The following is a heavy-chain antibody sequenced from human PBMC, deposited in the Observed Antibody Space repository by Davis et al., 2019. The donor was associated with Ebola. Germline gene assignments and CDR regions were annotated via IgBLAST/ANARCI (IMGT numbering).Heavy chain of an antibody. CDR1: GYTFTGYY. J-gene: IGHJ6*02. D-gene: IGHD3-10*01. CDR2: INPNSGGT. CDR3: ATPRITMVRGVLMGAYYGMDV. Sequence: ASVKVSCKASGYTFTGYYMHWVRQAPGQGLEWMGRINPNSGGTNYAQKFQGRVTMTEDTSTDTAYMELSSLRSEDTAVYYCATPRITMVRGVLMGAYYGMDVWGQGTTVTVSS. V-gene: IGHV1-2*06.